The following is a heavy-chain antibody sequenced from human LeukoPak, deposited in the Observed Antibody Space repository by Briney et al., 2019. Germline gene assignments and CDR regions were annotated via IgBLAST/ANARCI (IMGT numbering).Heavy chain of an antibody. Sequence: GGSLRLSCAASGFTFSSYGMTWVRQAPGKGLEWVSAISGSGGSTYYADSVKGRSTISRDNSKNTLYLQMNSLRAGDTAGYYCAKFGLAGAGRYHDAFDIWGQGTMVTVSS. CDR3: AKFGLAGAGRYHDAFDI. J-gene: IGHJ3*02. V-gene: IGHV3-23*01. CDR2: ISGSGGST. D-gene: IGHD3-10*01. CDR1: GFTFSSYG.